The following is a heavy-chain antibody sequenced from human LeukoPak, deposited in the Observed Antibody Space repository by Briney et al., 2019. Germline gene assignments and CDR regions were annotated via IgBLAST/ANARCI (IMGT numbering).Heavy chain of an antibody. J-gene: IGHJ5*02. D-gene: IGHD3-10*01. CDR2: IIPIFGTA. Sequence: ASVKVSCKASGDTFSSYAISLVRQAHGRGLEWMGGIIPIFGTANYAQKFQGRVTITADESTSTAYMELSSLRSEDTAVYYCARTWFGELLVSNWFDPWGQGTLVTVSS. CDR3: ARTWFGELLVSNWFDP. V-gene: IGHV1-69*01. CDR1: GDTFSSYA.